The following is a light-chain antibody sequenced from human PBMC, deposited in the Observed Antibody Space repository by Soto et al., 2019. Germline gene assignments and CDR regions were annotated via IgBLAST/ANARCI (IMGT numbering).Light chain of an antibody. J-gene: IGLJ1*01. CDR2: EVT. V-gene: IGLV2-14*01. CDR1: SSDVGGYDY. CDR3: VSYTTSASYV. Sequence: QSALTQPASVSGSPGQSITISCTGTSSDVGGYDYVSWYQLHPGKAPKLMVFEVTNRPSGVSSRFSGSKSGNTASLTISGLQAEDEADYYCVSYTTSASYVFGTGTKVTVL.